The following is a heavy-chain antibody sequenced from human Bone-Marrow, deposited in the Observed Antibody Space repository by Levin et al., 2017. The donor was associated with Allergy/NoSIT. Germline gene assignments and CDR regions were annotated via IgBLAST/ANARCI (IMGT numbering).Heavy chain of an antibody. Sequence: SQTLSLTCAISGDSVSSKDVTWNWIRQSPSRGLEWLGRTYYRSKWYSDYADSVKSRITFNADTSKNQFSLQLNSVTPEDTAIYYCARTSPPFNPEDRMDVWGQGTTVTVSS. CDR1: GDSVSSKDVT. D-gene: IGHD2-15*01. V-gene: IGHV6-1*01. J-gene: IGHJ6*02. CDR2: TYYRSKWYS. CDR3: ARTSPPFNPEDRMDV.